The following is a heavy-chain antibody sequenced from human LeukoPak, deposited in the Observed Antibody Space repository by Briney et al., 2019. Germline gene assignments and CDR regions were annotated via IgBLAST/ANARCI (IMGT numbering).Heavy chain of an antibody. J-gene: IGHJ4*02. CDR2: TKQDGSEK. CDR1: GFTFSSYW. CDR3: ANHYYYDSSGYYYVGYNFDY. Sequence: GGSLRLSCAASGFTFSSYWMNWVRQAPGKGLEWVASTKQDGSEKYYVDSVKGRFTISRDNAKNSLYLQMNSLRAEDTAVYYCANHYYYDSSGYYYVGYNFDYWGQGTLVTVSS. D-gene: IGHD3-22*01. V-gene: IGHV3-7*03.